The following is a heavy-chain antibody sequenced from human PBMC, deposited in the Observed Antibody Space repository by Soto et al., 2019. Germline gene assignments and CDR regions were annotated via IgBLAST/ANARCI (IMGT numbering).Heavy chain of an antibody. CDR3: ARDVNYGDGTAYYDVFDI. V-gene: IGHV3-7*05. CDR2: IRGDGSRE. Sequence: DVQLVESGGDLVQPGGSLRLSCVASGFTFGNYWMAWVGQAPGKGLEWVANIRGDGSREYYLDSVRGRFSVSKDNVQESLYLQMTGLRVEDTAVYYCARDVNYGDGTAYYDVFDIWGQGTVVTVSS. J-gene: IGHJ3*02. CDR1: GFTFGNYW. D-gene: IGHD4-17*01.